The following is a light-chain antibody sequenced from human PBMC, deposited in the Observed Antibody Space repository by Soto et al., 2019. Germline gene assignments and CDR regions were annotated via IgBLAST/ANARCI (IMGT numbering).Light chain of an antibody. Sequence: QSVLTQPPSVSGAPGQRVTISCTGSSSNIGAGYDVHWYQQLPGTAPKLLIYGNSNRPSGVPDRFSGSKSGTSASLAITGLQAEDEADYYCQSYDSSLSAVVFGGGTKRTV. CDR3: QSYDSSLSAVV. CDR2: GNS. J-gene: IGLJ2*01. CDR1: SSNIGAGYD. V-gene: IGLV1-40*01.